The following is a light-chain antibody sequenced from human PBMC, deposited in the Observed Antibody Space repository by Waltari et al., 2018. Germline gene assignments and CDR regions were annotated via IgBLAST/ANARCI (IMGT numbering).Light chain of an antibody. Sequence: QSALTQPASVSGTPGQSITISCSGTTSDVGCYALVSWYQQPPGEAPKLLICEVFKRPPDTSSRFSGAKSGSTASLTISGLQPEDEADYYCCSYAGRGTYVFGSGTKVTVL. V-gene: IGLV2-23*02. CDR2: EVF. CDR1: TSDVGCYAL. J-gene: IGLJ1*01. CDR3: CSYAGRGTYV.